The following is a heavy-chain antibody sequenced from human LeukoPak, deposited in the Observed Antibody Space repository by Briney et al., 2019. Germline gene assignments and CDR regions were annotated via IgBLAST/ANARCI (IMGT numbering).Heavy chain of an antibody. J-gene: IGHJ5*02. V-gene: IGHV4-34*01. D-gene: IGHD5-12*01. CDR1: GGSFSGYY. CDR2: INHSGST. Sequence: SETLSLTCAVYGGSFSGYYWSWIRQPPGKGLEWIGEINHSGSTNYNPSLKSRVTISVDTSKNQFSLKLSSVTAADTAVYYCARSRSGYSDYERYNWFDPWGQGTLVTVSS. CDR3: ARSRSGYSDYERYNWFDP.